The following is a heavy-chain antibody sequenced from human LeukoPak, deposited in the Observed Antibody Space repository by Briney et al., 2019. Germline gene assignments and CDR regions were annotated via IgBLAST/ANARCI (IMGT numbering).Heavy chain of an antibody. V-gene: IGHV3-7*01. J-gene: IGHJ4*02. Sequence: GGSLRLSCAASGFTFSGHWMSWVRQAPGKGLEWVANIKQDGSEQYYVDSVKGRFTISRDNAQSSLYLQMNSLRPEDTAVYYCTTLSSTWYMVSSDFWGQGTLVTVSS. D-gene: IGHD6-13*01. CDR2: IKQDGSEQ. CDR3: TTLSSTWYMVSSDF. CDR1: GFTFSGHW.